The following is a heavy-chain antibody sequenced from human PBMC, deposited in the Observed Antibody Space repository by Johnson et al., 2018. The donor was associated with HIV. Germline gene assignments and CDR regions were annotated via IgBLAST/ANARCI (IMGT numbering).Heavy chain of an antibody. Sequence: VQLVESGGGLVQPGRSLRLSCAASGFTFDDYAMHWVRQAPGKGLEWVANIKEDVSEKYYVDSVRGRFTISRDNAKNSLYLQMNSLRAEDTAVYYCAREGEPDGFDIWGQGTMVTVSS. CDR2: IKEDVSEK. V-gene: IGHV3-7*01. CDR1: GFTFDDYA. D-gene: IGHD3-16*01. J-gene: IGHJ3*02. CDR3: AREGEPDGFDI.